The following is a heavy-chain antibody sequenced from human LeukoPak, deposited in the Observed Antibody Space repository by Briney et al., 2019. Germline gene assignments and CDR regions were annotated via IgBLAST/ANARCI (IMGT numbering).Heavy chain of an antibody. Sequence: GASVKVSCKASGYTFTGYYMHWVRQAPGQGLEWMGWINPNSGGTNYAQKFQGRVTMTRDTSISTAYMELSRLRSDDTAVYYCARAPYYYDSSGYSYNWFDPWGQGTLVTVSS. CDR1: GYTFTGYY. V-gene: IGHV1-2*02. CDR3: ARAPYYYDSSGYSYNWFDP. CDR2: INPNSGGT. D-gene: IGHD3-22*01. J-gene: IGHJ5*02.